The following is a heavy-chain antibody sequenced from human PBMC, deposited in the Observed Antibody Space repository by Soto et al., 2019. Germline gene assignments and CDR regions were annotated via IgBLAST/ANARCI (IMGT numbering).Heavy chain of an antibody. CDR3: ARGGVAARKGRWFDP. Sequence: QVQLQESGPGLVKPSETLSLTCTVSGGSISGYYWGWIRQPPGKGLEWIGYIHYSGSTNYTPSLRSRVTISVDTPKNQFSLKVNSMTAADTAIYYCARGGVAARKGRWFDPWGQGTLVTVSS. J-gene: IGHJ5*02. D-gene: IGHD6-25*01. V-gene: IGHV4-59*01. CDR2: IHYSGST. CDR1: GGSISGYY.